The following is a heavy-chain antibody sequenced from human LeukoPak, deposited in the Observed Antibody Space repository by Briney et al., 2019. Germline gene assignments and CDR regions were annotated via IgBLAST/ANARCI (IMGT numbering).Heavy chain of an antibody. V-gene: IGHV1-46*01. CDR3: ARYKDYDFWGARDYYGMDV. D-gene: IGHD3-3*01. Sequence: ASVKVSCKASGYTFTSYYMHWVRQAPGQGLEWMGIINPSGGSTSYAQKFQGRVTITRDTSASTAYMELSSLRSEDTAVYYCARYKDYDFWGARDYYGMDVWGQGTTVTVSS. J-gene: IGHJ6*01. CDR2: INPSGGST. CDR1: GYTFTSYY.